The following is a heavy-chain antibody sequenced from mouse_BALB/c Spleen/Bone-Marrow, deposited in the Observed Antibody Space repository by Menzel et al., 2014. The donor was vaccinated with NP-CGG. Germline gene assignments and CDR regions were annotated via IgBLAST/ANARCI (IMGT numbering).Heavy chain of an antibody. Sequence: VQLQQSGPELVKPGASVKMSCKASGYSFTSYSIHWVKQRPGQGLEWIGWIYPGDGSSKYNEKFKGKTTPTADKSSSPLYLVISSLTSEDSAIYFCARGNSFSYWYFDVWGAGTPVTVSS. D-gene: IGHD1-1*01. CDR1: GYSFTSYS. V-gene: IGHV1S56*01. J-gene: IGHJ1*01. CDR3: ARGNSFSYWYFDV. CDR2: IYPGDGSS.